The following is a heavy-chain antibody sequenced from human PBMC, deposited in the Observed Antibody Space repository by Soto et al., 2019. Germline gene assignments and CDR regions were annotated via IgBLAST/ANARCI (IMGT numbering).Heavy chain of an antibody. CDR1: GFTFSSYW. V-gene: IGHV3-74*01. D-gene: IGHD2-2*01. J-gene: IGHJ5*02. Sequence: SLRLSCAASGFTFSSYWMHWVRQAPGKGLVWVSRINSDGSSTSYADSVKGRFTISRDNAKNTLYLQMNSLRAEDTAVYYCARDRSKDIVVVPAAMSVGWFDPWGQGTLVTVSS. CDR2: INSDGSST. CDR3: ARDRSKDIVVVPAAMSVGWFDP.